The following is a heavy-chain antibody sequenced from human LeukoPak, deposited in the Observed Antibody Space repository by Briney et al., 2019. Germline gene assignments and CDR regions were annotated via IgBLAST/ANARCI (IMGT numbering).Heavy chain of an antibody. CDR1: GGSISSYY. D-gene: IGHD5-24*01. CDR3: ASLDAYNKFFED. J-gene: IGHJ4*01. Sequence: SETLSLTCTVSGGSISSYYWNWIRQPAGKGLQWIGRIYTSGGTNYNPSLKSRVTMSVDTSKNQFSLKMISVTAADTSVYYCASLDAYNKFFEDWGQGTLVTVSS. V-gene: IGHV4-4*07. CDR2: IYTSGGT.